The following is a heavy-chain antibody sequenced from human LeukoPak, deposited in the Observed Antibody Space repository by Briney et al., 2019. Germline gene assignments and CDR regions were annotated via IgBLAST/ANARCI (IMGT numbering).Heavy chain of an antibody. J-gene: IGHJ6*04. CDR1: GGTSSSYA. D-gene: IGHD2-2*01. Sequence: SVKVSCKASGGTSSSYAISWVRQAPGQGLEWMGGIIPIFGTANYAQKFQGRVTITADESTSTAYMELSSLRSEDTAVYYCASTVIPAATVGDYYYYYGMDVWGKGTTVTVSS. CDR2: IIPIFGTA. V-gene: IGHV1-69*13. CDR3: ASTVIPAATVGDYYYYYGMDV.